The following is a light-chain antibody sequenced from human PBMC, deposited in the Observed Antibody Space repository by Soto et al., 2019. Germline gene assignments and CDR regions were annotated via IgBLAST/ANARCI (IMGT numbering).Light chain of an antibody. V-gene: IGKV3-15*01. CDR2: GAS. Sequence: EILLTQSPATLSLSPGERATLSCRASQSVRSSHLAWYQQMPGQAPRLPIYGASTRATGIPDRFSGSGSGTEFTLTISSLKSEDFAVYYCHHYNNWPRTFGQGTKV. CDR1: QSVRSSH. J-gene: IGKJ1*01. CDR3: HHYNNWPRT.